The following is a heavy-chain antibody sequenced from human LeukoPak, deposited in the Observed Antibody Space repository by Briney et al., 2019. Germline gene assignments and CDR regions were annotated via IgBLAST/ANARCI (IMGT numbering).Heavy chain of an antibody. CDR3: VRSYSSSSGVFYL. CDR2: VNANSGDT. J-gene: IGHJ5*02. CDR1: GYTFTGYY. Sequence: GASVRVSCKASGYTFTGYYIHWARQAPGQGLEWMGWVNANSGDTKYAQKFQGRVSMTRDTSISTVYMELSGLRSDDMAVYYCVRSYSSSSGVFYLWGQGTLVTVSS. V-gene: IGHV1-2*02. D-gene: IGHD6-6*01.